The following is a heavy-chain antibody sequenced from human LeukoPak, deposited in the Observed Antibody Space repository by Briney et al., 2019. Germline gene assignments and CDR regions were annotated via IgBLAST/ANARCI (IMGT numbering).Heavy chain of an antibody. CDR3: ASLWDYGDY. CDR1: GYTFTSHY. V-gene: IGHV1-46*01. D-gene: IGHD2-21*01. J-gene: IGHJ4*02. Sequence: GASVKVSCKASGYTFTSHYMHWVRQAPGQGLEWMGIIKPSGGSTSYAQKFQGRVTMSRDTSTSTAYMELRSLRSDDTAVYYCASLWDYGDYWGQGTLVTVSS. CDR2: IKPSGGST.